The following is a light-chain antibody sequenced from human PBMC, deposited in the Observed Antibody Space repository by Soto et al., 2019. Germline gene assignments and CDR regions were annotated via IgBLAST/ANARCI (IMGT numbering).Light chain of an antibody. CDR3: QQRYTWVT. V-gene: IGKV3-11*01. CDR1: QNVGRS. CDR2: DAS. J-gene: IGKJ4*01. Sequence: EIVMTQSPATLSLYPGERATLSCRASQNVGRSLAWFQQTPGQPPRLLIYDASTRAAGIPARFSGSGSGAAFTLTISSLDPEDSAVYYCQQRYTWVTFGGGTKLEIK.